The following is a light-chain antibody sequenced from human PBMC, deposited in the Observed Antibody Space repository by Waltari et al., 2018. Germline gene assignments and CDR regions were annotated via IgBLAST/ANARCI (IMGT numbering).Light chain of an antibody. CDR2: DAF. V-gene: IGKV1-5*01. CDR3: QHYNSFSGA. CDR1: QNIRTW. J-gene: IGKJ1*01. Sequence: DIQMTQSPSSLSASVGDRVTITCQASQNIRTWLAWYQQKPGKAPKLLIYDAFSLQSGVPSRFSGSGSGTEFTLTISSLQPDDFGTYYCQHYNSFSGAFGQGTKVEIK.